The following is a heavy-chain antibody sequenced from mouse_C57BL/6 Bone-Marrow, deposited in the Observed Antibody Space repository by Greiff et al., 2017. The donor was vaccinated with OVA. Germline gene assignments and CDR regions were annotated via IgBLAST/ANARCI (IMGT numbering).Heavy chain of an antibody. Sequence: QVQLKQSGAELAKPGASVKLSCKASGYTFTSYWMHWVKQRPGQGLEWIGYINPSSGYTKYNQKFKDKATLTADKSSSTAYMQLSSLTYEDSAVYYGARRAITTVHYFDYWGQGTTLTVSS. V-gene: IGHV1-7*01. CDR2: INPSSGYT. CDR1: GYTFTSYW. J-gene: IGHJ2*01. D-gene: IGHD1-1*01. CDR3: ARRAITTVHYFDY.